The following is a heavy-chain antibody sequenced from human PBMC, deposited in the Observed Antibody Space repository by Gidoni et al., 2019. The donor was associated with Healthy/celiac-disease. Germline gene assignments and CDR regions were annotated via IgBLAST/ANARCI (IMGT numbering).Heavy chain of an antibody. V-gene: IGHV2-5*01. J-gene: IGHJ4*02. CDR1: GFSLSTSGVG. Sequence: QITLKESGPTLVKPTQTLTLTCTFSGFSLSTSGVGVGWIRQPPGKALEWLALIYWNDDKRYSPSLKSRLTITKDTSKNQVVLTMTNMDPVDTATYYCAHSLLDFTIFGVVIPFDYWGQGTLVTVSS. CDR2: IYWNDDK. CDR3: AHSLLDFTIFGVVIPFDY. D-gene: IGHD3-3*01.